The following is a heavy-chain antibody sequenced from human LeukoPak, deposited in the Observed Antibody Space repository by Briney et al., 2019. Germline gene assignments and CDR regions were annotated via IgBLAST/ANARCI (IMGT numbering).Heavy chain of an antibody. CDR2: IIPIFGTA. J-gene: IGHJ5*02. Sequence: ASVKVSCKASGGTFSSYAISWVRQAPGQGLEWMGGIIPIFGTANYAQKFQGRVTITADKSTSTAYMELSSLRSEDTAVYYCARSGFIAVAGTFFHWFDPWGQGTLVTVSS. V-gene: IGHV1-69*06. D-gene: IGHD6-19*01. CDR3: ARSGFIAVAGTFFHWFDP. CDR1: GGTFSSYA.